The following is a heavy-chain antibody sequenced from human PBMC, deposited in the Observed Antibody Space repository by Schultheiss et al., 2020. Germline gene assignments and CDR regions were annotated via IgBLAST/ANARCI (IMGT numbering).Heavy chain of an antibody. V-gene: IGHV3-21*01. CDR2: ISSSSSYI. Sequence: GGSLRLSCAASGFTFSNAWMNWVRQAPGKGLEWVSSISSSSSYIYYADSVKGRFTISRDNAKNSLYLQMNSLRAEDTAVYYCARPHEIVVVVAATPALYFDLWGRGTRVTGSS. CDR1: GFTFSNAW. J-gene: IGHJ2*01. CDR3: ARPHEIVVVVAATPALYFDL. D-gene: IGHD2-15*01.